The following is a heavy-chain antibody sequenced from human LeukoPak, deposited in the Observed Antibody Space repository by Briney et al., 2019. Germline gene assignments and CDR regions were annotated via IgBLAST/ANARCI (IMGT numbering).Heavy chain of an antibody. D-gene: IGHD3-22*01. V-gene: IGHV3-23*01. Sequence: PGGSLRLSCAASGFTFSNYAMNWVRQAPGEGLEWVSTISGSGGSTYYADSVKGRFTISRDNSENMLYLQINSLRAGDTAVYYCAKADRSDGYYFDYWGQGTLVSVSS. CDR2: ISGSGGST. J-gene: IGHJ4*02. CDR3: AKADRSDGYYFDY. CDR1: GFTFSNYA.